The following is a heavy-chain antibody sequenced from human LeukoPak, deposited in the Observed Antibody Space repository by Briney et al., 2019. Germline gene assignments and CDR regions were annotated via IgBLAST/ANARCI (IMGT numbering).Heavy chain of an antibody. CDR1: VVTFGNYS. CDR3: AKASVAIPQYCNS. J-gene: IGHJ5*02. CDR2: ISGTGSST. D-gene: IGHD2-2*02. Sequence: GGSLRLSCEAAVVTFGNYSVNWVRQAPWKGLEWVSTISGTGSSTYYADSAKGRFTISRDNSKDTLFLQLNSLTAADTAMYFCAKASVAIPQYCNSWGQGTLVTVSS. V-gene: IGHV3-23*01.